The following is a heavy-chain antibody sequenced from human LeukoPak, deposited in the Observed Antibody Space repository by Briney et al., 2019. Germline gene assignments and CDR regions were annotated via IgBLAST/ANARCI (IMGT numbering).Heavy chain of an antibody. CDR2: IKQDGSEK. Sequence: GGSLRLSCAASGFTFTNYWMNWVRQAPGRGLEWVANIKQDGSEKYYVDPVNGRFTISRDNAKNSLYLQMNSLRVEDTAVYYCARGLWMGHCFSIFCFPNWFDPWGQGTLVIVSS. V-gene: IGHV3-7*04. CDR3: ARGLWMGHCFSIFCFPNWFDP. CDR1: GFTFTNYW. D-gene: IGHD2-2*01. J-gene: IGHJ5*02.